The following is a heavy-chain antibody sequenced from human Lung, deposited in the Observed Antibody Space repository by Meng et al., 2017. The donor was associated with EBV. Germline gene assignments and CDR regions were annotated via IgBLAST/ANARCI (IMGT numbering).Heavy chain of an antibody. CDR2: INAYNGDT. V-gene: IGHV1-18*01. CDR1: GYTFTNYG. D-gene: IGHD1-26*01. CDR3: ARVEVGITSGDY. J-gene: IGHJ4*02. Sequence: QVKLVQSGGEVKQPGASVKVSCKASGYTFTNYGITWVRQAPGQGLEWMGWINAYNGDTNYAQTLQGRVTMTTDTSTSKAYMELRSLRSDDTAVYYCARVEVGITSGDYWGQGTLVTVSS.